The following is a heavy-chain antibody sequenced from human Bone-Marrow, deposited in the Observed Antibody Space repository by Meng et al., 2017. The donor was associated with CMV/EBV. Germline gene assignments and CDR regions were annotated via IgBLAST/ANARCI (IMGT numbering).Heavy chain of an antibody. V-gene: IGHV3-11*01. CDR1: GFTFSDYY. CDR2: IDVDGDTI. CDR3: ARGGKNYVDY. D-gene: IGHD3-10*02. Sequence: GESLKISCAASGFTFSDYYMSWIRQAPGKGLEWVSYIDVDGDTIFYADSVKGRFTISRDNAKNSLYLQMNSLRAEDTAVYYCARGGKNYVDYWGQGTLVTVSS. J-gene: IGHJ4*02.